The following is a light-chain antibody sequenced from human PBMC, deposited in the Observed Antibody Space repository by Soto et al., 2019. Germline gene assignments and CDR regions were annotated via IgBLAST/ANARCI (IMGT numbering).Light chain of an antibody. J-gene: IGKJ5*01. CDR1: QGVSTW. CDR3: QQAASFPIT. Sequence: DIQMTQSPSSVSASVGDRVTITCRASQGVSTWLAWYQQKPGKAPNLLIYTASSLQSGVPSRFSGSGSGTEFTLTITGLQTEDFATYYCQQAASFPITFGQGTRLEIK. CDR2: TAS. V-gene: IGKV1-12*01.